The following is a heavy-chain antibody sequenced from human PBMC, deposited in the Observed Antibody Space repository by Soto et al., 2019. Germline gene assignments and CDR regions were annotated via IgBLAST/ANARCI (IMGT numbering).Heavy chain of an antibody. J-gene: IGHJ6*02. V-gene: IGHV4-39*01. Sequence: SETLSLTCTVSGGSISSSSYYWGWIRQPPGKGLEWIGSIYYSGSTYYNPSLKSRVTISVDTSKNQFSLKLSSVTAADTAVYYCARQGYDFWSGYYSYYGMDVWGQGTTVTVSS. D-gene: IGHD3-3*01. CDR1: GGSISSSSYY. CDR3: ARQGYDFWSGYYSYYGMDV. CDR2: IYYSGST.